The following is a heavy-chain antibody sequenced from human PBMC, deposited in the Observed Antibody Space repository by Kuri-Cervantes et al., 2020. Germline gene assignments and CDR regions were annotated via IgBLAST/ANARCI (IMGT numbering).Heavy chain of an antibody. V-gene: IGHV3-9*01. CDR3: ASVASSGSYYRDAFDI. J-gene: IGHJ3*02. CDR1: GFTFDDYA. Sequence: SLKISCAASGFTFDDYAMHWVRQAPGKGLEWVSGISWNSGSIGYADSVKGRFTISRDNSKNTLYLQMNSLRAEDTAVYYCASVASSGSYYRDAFDIWGQGTMVTVSS. D-gene: IGHD1-26*01. CDR2: ISWNSGSI.